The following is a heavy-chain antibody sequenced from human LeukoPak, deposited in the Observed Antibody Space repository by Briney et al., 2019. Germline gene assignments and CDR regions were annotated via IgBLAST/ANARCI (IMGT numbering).Heavy chain of an antibody. CDR2: IYYSGST. D-gene: IGHD6-19*01. Sequence: SETLSLTCTVSGGSVSSGIHYWSWIRQPPGKGLEWIGYIYYSGSTNYNPSLKSRVTISVDTSKNQFSLKLSSVTAADTAVYYCARDHNSSGVGYWGRGSLVTVSS. V-gene: IGHV4-61*01. CDR3: ARDHNSSGVGY. J-gene: IGHJ4*02. CDR1: GGSVSSGIHY.